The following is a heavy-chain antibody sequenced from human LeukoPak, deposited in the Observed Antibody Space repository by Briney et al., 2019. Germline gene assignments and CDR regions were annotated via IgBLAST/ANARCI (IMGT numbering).Heavy chain of an antibody. CDR3: AKVFRDGYNYPFDY. CDR2: IGSSGGST. Sequence: GGSLRLSCAASGFTFSNYAMNWVRQAPGKGLEWVSTIGSSGGSTYYADSVKGRFTISRDNSKNTSYLQMNSLRAEDTAVYYCAKVFRDGYNYPFDYWGQGTLVTVSS. D-gene: IGHD5-24*01. J-gene: IGHJ4*02. CDR1: GFTFSNYA. V-gene: IGHV3-23*01.